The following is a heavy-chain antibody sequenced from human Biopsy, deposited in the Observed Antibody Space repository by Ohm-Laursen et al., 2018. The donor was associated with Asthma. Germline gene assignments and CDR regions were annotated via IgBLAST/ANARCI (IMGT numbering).Heavy chain of an antibody. J-gene: IGHJ4*02. D-gene: IGHD1-26*01. CDR3: AKGGTYTTDRYAY. Sequence: SLRLSCAAPGFTFSNYAMSWVRQAPGKGLEWVSSITGSGGFTYYADSVKGRFTISRDKSENTLYLQMNSLRAEDTAVYYCAKGGTYTTDRYAYWGQGSLVTVSS. CDR1: GFTFSNYA. CDR2: ITGSGGFT. V-gene: IGHV3-23*01.